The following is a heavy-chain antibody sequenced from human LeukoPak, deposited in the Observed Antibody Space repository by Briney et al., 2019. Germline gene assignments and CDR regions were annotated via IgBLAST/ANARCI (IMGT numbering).Heavy chain of an antibody. V-gene: IGHV1-69*04. CDR1: GGTFSSYA. CDR3: ARGSYYYGSGSSNYFDY. Sequence: ASVKVSCKASGGTFSSYAISWVRQAPGQGLEWMGRIIPILGIANYAQKFQGRVTMTRDTSISTAYMELSRLRSDDTAVYYCARGSYYYGSGSSNYFDYWGQGTLVTVSS. CDR2: IIPILGIA. D-gene: IGHD3-10*01. J-gene: IGHJ4*02.